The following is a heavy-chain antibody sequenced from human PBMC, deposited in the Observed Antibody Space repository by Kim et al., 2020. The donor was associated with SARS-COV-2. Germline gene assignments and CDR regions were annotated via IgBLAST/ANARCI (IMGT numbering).Heavy chain of an antibody. V-gene: IGHV4-34*01. Sequence: YNPSLKSRVTISVATSKNQFSLKLSSVTAADTAVYYCASQGPAAIKSFDYWGQGTLVTVSS. J-gene: IGHJ4*02. CDR3: ASQGPAAIKSFDY. D-gene: IGHD2-2*02.